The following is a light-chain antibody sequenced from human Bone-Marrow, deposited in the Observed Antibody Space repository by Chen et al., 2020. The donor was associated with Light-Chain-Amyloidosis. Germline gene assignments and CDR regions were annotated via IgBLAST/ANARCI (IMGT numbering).Light chain of an antibody. CDR2: RDS. CDR3: SAWDDSLNSWV. J-gene: IGLJ3*02. Sequence: QSALTQPPSASGAPGQRVTISCSGSSSNIGSETVNWYQLLPGPAPKLLIYRDSLRPPGVPVRLCGSKSGTSASLAISGLQSGDEGAYYCSAWDDSLNSWVFGGGTRLTVL. CDR1: SSNIGSET. V-gene: IGLV1-44*01.